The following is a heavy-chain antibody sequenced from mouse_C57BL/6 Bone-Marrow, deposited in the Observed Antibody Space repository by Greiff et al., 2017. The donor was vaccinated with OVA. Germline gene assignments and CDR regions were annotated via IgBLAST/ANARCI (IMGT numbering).Heavy chain of an antibody. CDR2: SRNKANDYTT. V-gene: IGHV7-1*01. D-gene: IGHD1-1*01. Sequence: EVKLMESGGGLVQSGRSLRLSCATSGFTFSDFYMEWVRQAPGKGLEWIAASRNKANDYTTEYSASVKGRFIVSRDTSQSILYLQMNALRAEDTAIYYCARDARYYGSSWFAYWGQGTLVTVSA. J-gene: IGHJ3*01. CDR1: GFTFSDFY. CDR3: ARDARYYGSSWFAY.